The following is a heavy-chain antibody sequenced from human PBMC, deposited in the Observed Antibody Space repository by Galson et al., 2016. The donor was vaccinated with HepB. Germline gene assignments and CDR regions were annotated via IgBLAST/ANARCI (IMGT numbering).Heavy chain of an antibody. CDR1: GFTFSNAW. CDR3: ATNPASVTTYRDYYSGMDV. D-gene: IGHD4-17*01. V-gene: IGHV3-15*01. J-gene: IGHJ6*02. CDR2: IKSRTDAGTT. Sequence: SLRLSCAASGFTFSNAWMSWVRLAPGKGLEWVGRIKSRTDAGTTDYAAPVKDRFTISRDDSKKMLYLQMNSLKTEDTAVYYCATNPASVTTYRDYYSGMDVWGQGTTVTVS.